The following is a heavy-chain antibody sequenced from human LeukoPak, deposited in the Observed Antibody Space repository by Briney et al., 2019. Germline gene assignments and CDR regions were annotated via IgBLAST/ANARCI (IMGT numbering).Heavy chain of an antibody. CDR3: AGLPRYNWNEPLDY. V-gene: IGHV1-2*02. J-gene: IGHJ4*02. D-gene: IGHD1-20*01. CDR1: GYTFTDYY. Sequence: GASVKVSCKSSGYTFTDYYMHWVRQAPGQGLEGMGWINPNSGGTKYAQKFQGRVTITRDTSISTAYLELSRLTYDDTAVYYCAGLPRYNWNEPLDYWGQGTLVTVSS. CDR2: INPNSGGT.